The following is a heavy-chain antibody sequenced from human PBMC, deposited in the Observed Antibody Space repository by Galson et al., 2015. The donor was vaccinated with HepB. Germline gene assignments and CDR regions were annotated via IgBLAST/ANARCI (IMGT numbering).Heavy chain of an antibody. CDR3: ARDRSSSWYFSSNWFDP. J-gene: IGHJ5*02. CDR2: IKQDGSEK. CDR1: GFTFSSYS. V-gene: IGHV3-7*03. D-gene: IGHD6-13*01. Sequence: SLRLSCAASGFTFSSYSMNWVRQAPGKGLEWVANIKQDGSEKYYVDSVKGRFTISRDNAKNSLYLQMNSLRAEDTAVYYCARDRSSSWYFSSNWFDPWGQGTLVTVSS.